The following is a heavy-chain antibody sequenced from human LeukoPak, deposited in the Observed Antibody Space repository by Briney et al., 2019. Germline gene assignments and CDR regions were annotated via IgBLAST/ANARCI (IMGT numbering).Heavy chain of an antibody. Sequence: SETLSLTCTVSGASIGSYFWSWLRQPPGKGLEWIGYIYYGGGTNYNPSFERRITISVDTSNNRISLNLTSLTASDTAIYYCARERGDYDSDNWFDSWGQGTLVTVSS. V-gene: IGHV4-59*01. CDR1: GASIGSYF. CDR3: ARERGDYDSDNWFDS. J-gene: IGHJ5*01. CDR2: IYYGGGT. D-gene: IGHD4-17*01.